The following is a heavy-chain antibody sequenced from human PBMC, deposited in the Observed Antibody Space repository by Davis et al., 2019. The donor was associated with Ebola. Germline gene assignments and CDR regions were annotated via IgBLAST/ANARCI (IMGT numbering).Heavy chain of an antibody. J-gene: IGHJ4*02. CDR3: ARRHALYSTYGD. CDR2: INHIGRT. V-gene: IGHV4-34*01. Sequence: MPGGSLRLSCAVYGGSFRGYYWSWIRQPPGEGLECIGEINHIGRTNYNPSLKSRVTISVDTSKNQFSLNLTSVTAADTAVYFCARRHALYSTYGDWGQGTLVTVSS. CDR1: GGSFRGYY. D-gene: IGHD4-11*01.